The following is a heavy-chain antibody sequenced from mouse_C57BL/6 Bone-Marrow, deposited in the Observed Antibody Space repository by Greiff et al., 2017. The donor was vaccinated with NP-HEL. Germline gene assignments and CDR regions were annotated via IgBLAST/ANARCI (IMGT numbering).Heavy chain of an antibody. V-gene: IGHV14-4*01. J-gene: IGHJ3*01. CDR3: TIDGYPAY. D-gene: IGHD2-3*01. CDR2: IDPENGDT. CDR1: GFNIKDDY. Sequence: DVQLQESGAELVRPGASVKLSCTASGFNIKDDYMHWVKQRPEQGLEWIGWIDPENGDTEYASKFQGKATITADTSSNTAYLQLSSLTSEDTAVYYCTIDGYPAYWGQGTLVTVSA.